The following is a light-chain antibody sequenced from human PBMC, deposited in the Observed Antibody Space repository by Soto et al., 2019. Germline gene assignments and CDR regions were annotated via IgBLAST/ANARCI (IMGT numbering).Light chain of an antibody. CDR3: QQRSTSPIT. CDR2: DVS. CDR1: QSVSNY. J-gene: IGKJ5*01. V-gene: IGKV3-11*01. Sequence: EIVLTQSPATLSLSPGQRATLSCRASQSVSNYLAWYQQKRGQAPWLLIYDVSNRATCIPSRFSGSGSGTDFSLTISSLEPEDFAVYYCQQRSTSPITFGKGTVLEIK.